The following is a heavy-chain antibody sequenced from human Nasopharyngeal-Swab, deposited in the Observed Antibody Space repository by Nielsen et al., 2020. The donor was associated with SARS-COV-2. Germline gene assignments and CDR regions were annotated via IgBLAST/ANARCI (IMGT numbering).Heavy chain of an antibody. CDR2: VNHSGST. CDR3: ARRTTTVYYYYYMDV. D-gene: IGHD4-17*01. Sequence: SETLSLICAVYSGSFSGYYWSWLRQPPGKGLEWIGEVNHSGSTNYNPSLKSRVTILVDTSKNHFSLRLSSVSAADTAVYYCARRTTTVYYYYYMDVWGNGTTVTVSS. CDR1: SGSFSGYY. J-gene: IGHJ6*03. V-gene: IGHV4-34*01.